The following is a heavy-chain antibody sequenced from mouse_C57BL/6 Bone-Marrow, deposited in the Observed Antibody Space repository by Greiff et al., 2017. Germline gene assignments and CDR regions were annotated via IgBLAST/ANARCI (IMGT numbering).Heavy chain of an antibody. CDR2: ISDGGSYT. D-gene: IGHD2-5*01. V-gene: IGHV5-4*03. Sequence: DVMLVESGGGLVKPGGSLKLSCAASGFTFSSYAMSWVRQTPEKRLEWVATISDGGSYTYYPDNVKGRFTISRDNAKNNLYLQMSHLKSEDTAMYYCARPPYYSNYVYFDYWGQGTTLTVSS. CDR1: GFTFSSYA. CDR3: ARPPYYSNYVYFDY. J-gene: IGHJ2*01.